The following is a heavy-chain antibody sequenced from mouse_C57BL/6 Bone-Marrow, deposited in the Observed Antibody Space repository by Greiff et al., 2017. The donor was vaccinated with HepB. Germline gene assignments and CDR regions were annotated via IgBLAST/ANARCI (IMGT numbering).Heavy chain of an antibody. CDR1: GYAFTNYL. J-gene: IGHJ1*03. CDR2: INPGSGGT. Sequence: VQLQQSGAELVRPGTSVKVSCKASGYAFTNYLIEWVKQRPGQGLEWIGVINPGSGGTNYNEKFKGKATLTADKSSSTAYMQLSSLTSEDSAVYFCARRSLLWRYLYFDVWGTGTTVTVSS. CDR3: ARRSLLWRYLYFDV. V-gene: IGHV1-54*01. D-gene: IGHD2-10*01.